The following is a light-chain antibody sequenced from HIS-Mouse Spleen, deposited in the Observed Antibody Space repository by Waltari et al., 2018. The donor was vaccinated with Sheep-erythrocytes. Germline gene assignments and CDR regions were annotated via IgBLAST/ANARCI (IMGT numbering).Light chain of an antibody. V-gene: IGLV3-1*01. J-gene: IGLJ1*01. CDR2: QDS. CDR3: QAWDSSIYV. Sequence: SYELTQPPSVSVSPGQTASITCSGDKLGDKYACWYQQKPGQSPVLVIYQDSKRPSGIPERFSGSNSGNTATLTSGGTQAMDEADYYCQAWDSSIYVFGTGTKVTVL. CDR1: KLGDKY.